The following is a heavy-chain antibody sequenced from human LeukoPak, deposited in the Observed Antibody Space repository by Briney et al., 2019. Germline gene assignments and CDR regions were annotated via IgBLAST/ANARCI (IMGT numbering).Heavy chain of an antibody. CDR3: AKEPGDH. CDR1: GFTFSSYG. CDR2: ISYDGSNK. Sequence: PGGSLRLSCAASGFTFSSYGMHWVRQAPGKGLEWVAVISYDGSNKYYADSVKGRFTISRDNSKNTLYLQMNSLRAEDTAVYYCAKEPGDHWGQGTLVTVSS. J-gene: IGHJ4*02. V-gene: IGHV3-30*18.